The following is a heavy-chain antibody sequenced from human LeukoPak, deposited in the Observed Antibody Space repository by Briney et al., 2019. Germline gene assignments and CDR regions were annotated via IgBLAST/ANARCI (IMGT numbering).Heavy chain of an antibody. D-gene: IGHD2-2*01. CDR3: AREGCSSTSCYWNYYYYGMDV. Sequence: GGSLRLSCVASRFTFNTYTMNWVRQAPGKGLEWVAVISYDGSNKYYADSVKGRFTISRDNSKNTLYLQMNSLRAEDTAVYYCAREGCSSTSCYWNYYYYGMDVWGQGTTVTVSS. V-gene: IGHV3-30-3*01. CDR2: ISYDGSNK. J-gene: IGHJ6*02. CDR1: RFTFNTYT.